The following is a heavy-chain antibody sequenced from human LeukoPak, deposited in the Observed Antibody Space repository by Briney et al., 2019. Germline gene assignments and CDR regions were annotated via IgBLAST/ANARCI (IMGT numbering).Heavy chain of an antibody. J-gene: IGHJ4*02. CDR2: ITWDGGLT. CDR1: GFTFHNYA. V-gene: IGHV3-43D*03. Sequence: GGSLRLSCEASGFTFHNYAMHWVRQSPGKGLEWVSLITWDGGLTYYGDFVQGRFAISRDNSHNSLYLQMDSLRTEDTALYFCVKTVGRAVAGSFDSWGQRTLVTVSS. CDR3: VKTVGRAVAGSFDS. D-gene: IGHD6-19*01.